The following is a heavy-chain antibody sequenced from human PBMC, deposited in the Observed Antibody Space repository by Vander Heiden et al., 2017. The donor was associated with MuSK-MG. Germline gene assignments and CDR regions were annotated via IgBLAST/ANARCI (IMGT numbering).Heavy chain of an antibody. CDR2: INHSGST. CDR3: ARRASVVVPSAGNWFDP. CDR1: GGSFSGYS. D-gene: IGHD2-2*01. Sequence: QVQLQQWGAGLLKPSGTLSLTCAVYGGSFSGYSWSWLRQPPGKGLEWIAEINHSGSTNYNPSLKSRVTISVDTSKNQFSLKMNSVTAADTAVFYCARRASVVVPSAGNWFDPWGQGTRVTVSA. V-gene: IGHV4-34*02. J-gene: IGHJ5*02.